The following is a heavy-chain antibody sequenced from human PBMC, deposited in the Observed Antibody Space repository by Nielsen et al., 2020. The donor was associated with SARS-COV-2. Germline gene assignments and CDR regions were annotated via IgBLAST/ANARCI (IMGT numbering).Heavy chain of an antibody. CDR1: GYTFTGYY. Sequence: ASVKVSCKASGYTFTGYYMHWVRQAPGQGLEWMGWINPNSGGTNYAQKFQGRVTMTRDTSISTAYMELSRLRSDDTAVYYCARTGIAVAGIDFDYWSQGTLVTVSS. CDR2: INPNSGGT. CDR3: ARTGIAVAGIDFDY. D-gene: IGHD6-19*01. V-gene: IGHV1-2*02. J-gene: IGHJ4*02.